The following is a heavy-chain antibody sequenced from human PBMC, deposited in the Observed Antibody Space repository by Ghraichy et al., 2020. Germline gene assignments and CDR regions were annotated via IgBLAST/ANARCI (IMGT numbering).Heavy chain of an antibody. CDR3: AIAARRYYYYYMDV. Sequence: SETLSLTCTVSGGSISSSSYYWGWIRQPPGKGLEWIGSIYYSGSTYYNPSLKSRVTISVDTSKNQFSLKLSSVTAADTAVYYCAIAARRYYYYYMDVWGKGTTVTVSS. V-gene: IGHV4-39*01. J-gene: IGHJ6*03. D-gene: IGHD6-6*01. CDR2: IYYSGST. CDR1: GGSISSSSYY.